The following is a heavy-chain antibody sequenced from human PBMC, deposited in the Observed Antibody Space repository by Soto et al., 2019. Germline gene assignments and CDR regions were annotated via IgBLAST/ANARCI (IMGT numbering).Heavy chain of an antibody. V-gene: IGHV5-51*01. CDR3: ARQLSHICDS. Sequence: GESLKISCKGVGYKFGSAWIGWVRQMPGKGLEWMGIIKPGTSDIRYSPSCRGHVTISADEAVSTAYLQWSSLKASDTAMYYCARQLSHICDSWGKGTLVT. J-gene: IGHJ4*02. CDR1: GYKFGSAW. D-gene: IGHD3-3*02. CDR2: IKPGTSDI.